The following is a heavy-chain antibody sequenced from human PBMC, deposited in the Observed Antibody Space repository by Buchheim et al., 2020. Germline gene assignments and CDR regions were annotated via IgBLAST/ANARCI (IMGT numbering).Heavy chain of an antibody. D-gene: IGHD5-12*01. CDR1: GFTFSSYG. Sequence: QVQLVESGGGVVQPGRSLRLSCAASGFTFSSYGMHWVRQAPGKGLERVAVISYDGSNKYYADSVKGRFTISRDNSKNTLYLQMNSLRAEDTAVYYCAKSGYHDWGQGTL. CDR2: ISYDGSNK. V-gene: IGHV3-30*18. J-gene: IGHJ4*02. CDR3: AKSGYHD.